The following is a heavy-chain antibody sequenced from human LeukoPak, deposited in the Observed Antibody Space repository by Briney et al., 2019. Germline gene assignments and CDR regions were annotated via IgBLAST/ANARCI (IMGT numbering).Heavy chain of an antibody. J-gene: IGHJ4*02. CDR1: GFTFSSYG. CDR3: AKDPRGSYYDSGSYYDY. V-gene: IGHV3-30*18. CDR2: ISYDGSNK. D-gene: IGHD3-10*01. Sequence: PGRSLRLSCAASGFTFSSYGMHWVRQAPGKGLEWVAVISYDGSNKYYADSVKGRFTISRDNSKNTLYLQMNSLRAEDTAVYYCAKDPRGSYYDSGSYYDYWGQGTLPPSPQ.